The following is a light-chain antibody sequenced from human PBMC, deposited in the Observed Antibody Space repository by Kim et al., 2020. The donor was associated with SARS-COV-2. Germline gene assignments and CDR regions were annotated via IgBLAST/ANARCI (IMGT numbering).Light chain of an antibody. V-gene: IGKV1-39*01. Sequence: DIQMTQSPSSLFASVGDTVSITCRTSQSINNNLCWYQQRPGKAPKLLIYAASSLLRGVPSRFGGSGYGTDFTLTISSLQPEDFAIYYCQQNHISPLTFGGGTKLEIK. J-gene: IGKJ4*01. CDR2: AAS. CDR3: QQNHISPLT. CDR1: QSINNN.